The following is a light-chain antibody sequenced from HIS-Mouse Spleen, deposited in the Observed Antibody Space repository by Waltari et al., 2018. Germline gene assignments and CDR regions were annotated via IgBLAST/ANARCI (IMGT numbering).Light chain of an antibody. J-gene: IGLJ2*01. V-gene: IGLV1-47*01. CDR3: AAWDDSLSGV. CDR2: GNN. Sequence: QSVLTQPPSASGTPGQRVTISCSGSSSNIGSNYVYWYQQLPGTAPKLRIYGNNQRPSGVPDRFSGSKSGTSASLAISGLRSEDEADYYCAAWDDSLSGVFGGGTKLTVL. CDR1: SSNIGSNY.